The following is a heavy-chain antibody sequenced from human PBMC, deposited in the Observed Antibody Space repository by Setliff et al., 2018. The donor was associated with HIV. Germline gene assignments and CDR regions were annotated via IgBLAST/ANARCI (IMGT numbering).Heavy chain of an antibody. CDR3: ARGIGTRYNYYMDV. D-gene: IGHD1-20*01. Sequence: ASVKVSCKASGYTFIRYDINWVRQATGQGLEWMGWMNPNSGNTGYAQKFQGRVTITRNTSTSTAYMELRSLRSDDTAVYYCARGIGTRYNYYMDVWGIGTTVTVSS. CDR2: MNPNSGNT. CDR1: GYTFIRYD. J-gene: IGHJ6*03. V-gene: IGHV1-8*03.